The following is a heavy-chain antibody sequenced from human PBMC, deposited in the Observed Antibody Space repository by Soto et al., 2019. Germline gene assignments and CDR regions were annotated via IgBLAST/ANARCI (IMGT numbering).Heavy chain of an antibody. CDR1: GFTISTYA. CDR3: AKDAVYRDGLWLMDY. V-gene: IGHV3-23*01. D-gene: IGHD2-21*01. Sequence: QPXGSLRLSCAAAGFTISTYAMTWVRQAPGKGLECVSGVTGSGSQIYYADSVKGRFTISKDNSKNTLYLQMSSLREEDTALYYCAKDAVYRDGLWLMDYWGQGTLVTVSS. CDR2: VTGSGSQI. J-gene: IGHJ4*02.